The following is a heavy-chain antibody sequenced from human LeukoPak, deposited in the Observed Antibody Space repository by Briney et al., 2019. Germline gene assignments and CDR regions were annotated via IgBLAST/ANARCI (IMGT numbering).Heavy chain of an antibody. Sequence: GASVKVSCKASGYTFPSYGISWVRQDPGQGLEWMGWISAYNGNTNYAQKLQGRVTMTTDTSTSTAYMELSSLRSEDTAVYYCTTGTGVQLERREYYYYMDVWGKGTTVTVSS. CDR1: GYTFPSYG. CDR3: TTGTGVQLERREYYYYMDV. V-gene: IGHV1-18*01. D-gene: IGHD1-1*01. CDR2: ISAYNGNT. J-gene: IGHJ6*03.